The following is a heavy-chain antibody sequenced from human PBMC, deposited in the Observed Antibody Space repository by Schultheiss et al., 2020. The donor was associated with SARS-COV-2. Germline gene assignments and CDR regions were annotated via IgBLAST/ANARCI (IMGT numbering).Heavy chain of an antibody. CDR3: ARGPTSGAHYDY. Sequence: SETLSLTCTVSGGSISSGGYYWSWIRQPPGKGLEWIGSIYYSGSTNYNPSLKSRVTISVDTSKNQFSLKLSSVTAADTAVYYCARGPTSGAHYDYWGQGTLVTVSS. D-gene: IGHD6-19*01. V-gene: IGHV4-61*08. CDR2: IYYSGST. CDR1: GGSISSGGYY. J-gene: IGHJ4*02.